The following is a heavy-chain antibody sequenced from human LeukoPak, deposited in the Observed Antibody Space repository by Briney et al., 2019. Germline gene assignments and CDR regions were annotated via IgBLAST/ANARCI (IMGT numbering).Heavy chain of an antibody. V-gene: IGHV7-4-1*02. Sequence: GASVKVSCKASGYTFTSYAMNWVRQAPGQGLESMGWINTNTGNPTYAQGFTGRFVFSLDTSVSTAYLQISSLKAEDTAVYYCARPGGLYDYAPDGMDVWGPGTTVTVSS. CDR3: ARPGGLYDYAPDGMDV. CDR2: INTNTGNP. D-gene: IGHD3-16*01. CDR1: GYTFTSYA. J-gene: IGHJ6*02.